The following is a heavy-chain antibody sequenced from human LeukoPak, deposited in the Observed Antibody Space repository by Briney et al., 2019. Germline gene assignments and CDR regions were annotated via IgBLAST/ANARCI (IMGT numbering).Heavy chain of an antibody. J-gene: IGHJ5*02. Sequence: ASVKVSCKASGGTFSSYAISWVRRAPGQGLEWMGGIIPIFGTANYAQKFQGRVTITADESTSTAYMELSSLRSEDTAVYYCASLDLVVVAATPGGWFDPWGQGTLVTVSS. D-gene: IGHD2-15*01. CDR3: ASLDLVVVAATPGGWFDP. V-gene: IGHV1-69*13. CDR2: IIPIFGTA. CDR1: GGTFSSYA.